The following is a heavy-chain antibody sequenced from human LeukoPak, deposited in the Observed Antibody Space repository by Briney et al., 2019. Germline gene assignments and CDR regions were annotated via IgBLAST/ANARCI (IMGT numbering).Heavy chain of an antibody. D-gene: IGHD2-15*01. Sequence: GGSLRLSCGASGFTFSNYWMSWVRQAPGKGLEWVSSISSSSSYIYYADSVKGRFTISRDNAKNSLYLQMNSLRAEDTAVYYCARDQAYCSGGSCPLDYWGQGTLVTVSS. J-gene: IGHJ4*02. V-gene: IGHV3-21*01. CDR3: ARDQAYCSGGSCPLDY. CDR2: ISSSSSYI. CDR1: GFTFSNYW.